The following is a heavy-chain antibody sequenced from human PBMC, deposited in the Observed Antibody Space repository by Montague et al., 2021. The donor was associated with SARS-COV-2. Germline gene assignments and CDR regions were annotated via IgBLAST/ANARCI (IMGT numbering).Heavy chain of an antibody. V-gene: IGHV4-59*08. CDR3: ARHDGSFASGSYPPFRYFDF. CDR1: GGSISTYY. D-gene: IGHD1-26*01. J-gene: IGHJ4*02. CDR2: VYYTEST. Sequence: SETLSLTCTVSGGSISTYYWSWIRQSPGKGLEWIAYVYYTESTNYDPSLKSRATISVDTSKNQFSLKLKSVTAADTAVYYCARHDGSFASGSYPPFRYFDFWGQGTLVTVSS.